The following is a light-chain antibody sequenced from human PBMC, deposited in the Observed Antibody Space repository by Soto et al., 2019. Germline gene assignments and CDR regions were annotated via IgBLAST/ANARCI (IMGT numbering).Light chain of an antibody. CDR1: QGISSY. CDR2: AAS. Sequence: IQLTQSPSSLSAFAGDIVTITCRASQGISSYLAWYQQKPGKAPKLLIYAASTLQSGVPSRFSGSGSGTDFTLTISSLQPEDFATYYCQQLNSYLTFGGGTKVDIK. J-gene: IGKJ4*01. V-gene: IGKV1-9*01. CDR3: QQLNSYLT.